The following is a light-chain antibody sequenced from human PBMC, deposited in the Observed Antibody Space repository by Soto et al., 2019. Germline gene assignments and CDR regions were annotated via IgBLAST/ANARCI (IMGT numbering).Light chain of an antibody. Sequence: DVGGYNYVSWYQQHPGKAPKLMIYDVSNRPSGVSNRFSGSKSGNTASLTISGLQAEDEADYYCSSYTSSSTLFVFGTGTKVTVL. CDR3: SSYTSSSTLFV. V-gene: IGLV2-14*04. CDR2: DVS. J-gene: IGLJ1*01. CDR1: DVGGYNY.